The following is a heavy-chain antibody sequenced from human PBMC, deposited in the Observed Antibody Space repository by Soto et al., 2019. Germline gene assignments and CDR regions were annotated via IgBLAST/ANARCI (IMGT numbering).Heavy chain of an antibody. Sequence: QVPLVESGGGVVQAGRSLRLSCAASGFTFSYHAFHWVRQAPGKGLEWVALISHDGRNQYYAVSVKGRLTLSTDNSKNTLYLHMDTLRIDDTAVYYCERVDHLVPSWGQGTLVTFSS. D-gene: IGHD6-6*01. CDR2: ISHDGRNQ. J-gene: IGHJ5*02. V-gene: IGHV3-30*04. CDR3: ERVDHLVPS. CDR1: GFTFSYHA.